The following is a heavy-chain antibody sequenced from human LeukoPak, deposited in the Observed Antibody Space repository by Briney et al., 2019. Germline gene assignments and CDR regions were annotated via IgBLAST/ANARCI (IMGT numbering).Heavy chain of an antibody. CDR1: GFTFSNYA. CDR2: ISKSGSST. CDR3: AKPGTTETYWYFDL. D-gene: IGHD4-17*01. J-gene: IGHJ2*01. Sequence: QPGGSLRLSCAASGFTFSNYAMSWVHQAPGKGLEWVSAISKSGSSTYYADSVKGRFTISRDNSKNTLYLQMNSLRAEDTAIYYCAKPGTTETYWYFDLWGRGTLVTGSS. V-gene: IGHV3-23*05.